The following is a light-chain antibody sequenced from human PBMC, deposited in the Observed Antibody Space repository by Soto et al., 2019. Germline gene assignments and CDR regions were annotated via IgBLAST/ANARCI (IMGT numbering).Light chain of an antibody. J-gene: IGKJ2*01. CDR1: QSVSSN. CDR2: GAS. V-gene: IGKV3-15*01. Sequence: EIVMTQSPATLSVSPGERATLSCRASQSVSSNLAWYQPKPGQAPSRLIYGASTRATGIPARFSGSGSGTEFTLTISSLQSEAFAVYYCQQYNNWRPVTFGQGTKLEIK. CDR3: QQYNNWRPVT.